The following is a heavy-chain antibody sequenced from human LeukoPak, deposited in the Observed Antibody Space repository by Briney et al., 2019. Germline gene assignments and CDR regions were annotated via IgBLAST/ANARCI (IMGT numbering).Heavy chain of an antibody. CDR2: ITGSGGTT. V-gene: IGHV3-23*01. CDR3: AEEVGATYPTFDY. Sequence: GGSLRLSCAASGFTFSNYAMSWVRQAPGKGLEWVSTITGSGGTTYYADSVKGRFTTSRDNSKNTLYLQMNSVRAEDTALFYCAEEVGATYPTFDYWGQGTLVTVSS. J-gene: IGHJ4*02. D-gene: IGHD1-26*01. CDR1: GFTFSNYA.